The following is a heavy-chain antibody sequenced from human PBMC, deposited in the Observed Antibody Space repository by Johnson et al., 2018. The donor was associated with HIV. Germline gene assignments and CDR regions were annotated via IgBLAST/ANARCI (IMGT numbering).Heavy chain of an antibody. Sequence: VQLVESGGGVVQPGRSLRLSCAASGFSFSTYAMHWVRQAPGKGLELLIVISYDGSNKYYADSVKGRFTISRDNSKNTLYLQRNSLRAEDTAVYYCARGDCWSGYPDAFDICGQGTMVTVSS. CDR1: GFSFSTYA. J-gene: IGHJ3*02. CDR2: ISYDGSNK. CDR3: ARGDCWSGYPDAFDI. D-gene: IGHD3-3*01. V-gene: IGHV3-30*01.